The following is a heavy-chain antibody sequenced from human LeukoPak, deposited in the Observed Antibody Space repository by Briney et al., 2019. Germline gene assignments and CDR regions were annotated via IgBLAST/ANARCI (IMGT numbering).Heavy chain of an antibody. D-gene: IGHD3-22*01. V-gene: IGHV4-59*01. Sequence: PSETLSLTCIVSGGSISSYYWSWIRQPAGKGLEWIGYVSYTGRTKYNPSLQSRVTISIDTSKSQFSLKLTSVTSADTAVYSCARLLDNDISGDPDTFDVWGQGTTVIVSS. J-gene: IGHJ3*01. CDR1: GGSISSYY. CDR3: ARLLDNDISGDPDTFDV. CDR2: VSYTGRT.